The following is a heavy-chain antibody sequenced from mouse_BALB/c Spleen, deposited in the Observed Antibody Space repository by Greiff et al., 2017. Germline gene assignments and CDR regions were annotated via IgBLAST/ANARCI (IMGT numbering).Heavy chain of an antibody. V-gene: IGHV5-15*02. Sequence: EVKLVESGGGLVQPGGSRKLSCAASGFTFSDYGMAWVRQAPGKGPEWVAFISNLAYSIYYADTVTGRFTISRENAKNTLYLEMSSLRSEDTAMYYGARVITTVVAHFDYWGQGTTLTVSS. CDR2: ISNLAYSI. J-gene: IGHJ2*01. CDR1: GFTFSDYG. CDR3: ARVITTVVAHFDY. D-gene: IGHD1-1*01.